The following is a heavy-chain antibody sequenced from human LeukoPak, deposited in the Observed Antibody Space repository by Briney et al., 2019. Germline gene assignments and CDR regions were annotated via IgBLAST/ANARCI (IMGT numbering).Heavy chain of an antibody. V-gene: IGHV4-34*01. D-gene: IGHD1-26*01. Sequence: SETLSLTCAVYGGSFSGYYWSWIRQPPGKGLEWIGEINHSGSTHYNPSLKSRVTISVDTSKNQFSLKLSSVTAADTAVYYCARGFGSYYYYYYGMDVWGQGTTVTVSS. CDR3: ARGFGSYYYYYYGMDV. CDR1: GGSFSGYY. CDR2: INHSGST. J-gene: IGHJ6*02.